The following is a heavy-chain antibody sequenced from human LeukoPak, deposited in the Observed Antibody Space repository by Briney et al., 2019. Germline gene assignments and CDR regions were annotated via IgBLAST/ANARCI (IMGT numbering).Heavy chain of an antibody. V-gene: IGHV3-74*01. Sequence: GGSLRLSCAASGFTFSHYWMHWVRQGLGKGLEWVARCNPDGSDTTYAESVKGRFTISRDNSKNTLYLQMNSLKTEDTAVYYCARNGGNNCYFDLWGRGTLVTVSS. CDR1: GFTFSHYW. J-gene: IGHJ2*01. D-gene: IGHD1/OR15-1a*01. CDR2: CNPDGSDT. CDR3: ARNGGNNCYFDL.